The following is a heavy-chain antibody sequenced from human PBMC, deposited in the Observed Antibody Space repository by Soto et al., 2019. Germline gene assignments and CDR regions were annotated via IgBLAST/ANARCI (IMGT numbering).Heavy chain of an antibody. Sequence: SGPTLVNPTQTLTLTCTFSGFSLITIGLGVGWIRQPPGKALGWLALIYWNDDKRYSPSLKSRLTITKDTSKNQVVLTMTNMDPVDTATYYCAHSEKASLIDYWGQGTLVTVSS. CDR1: GFSLITIGLG. J-gene: IGHJ4*02. CDR2: IYWNDDK. CDR3: AHSEKASLIDY. V-gene: IGHV2-5*01.